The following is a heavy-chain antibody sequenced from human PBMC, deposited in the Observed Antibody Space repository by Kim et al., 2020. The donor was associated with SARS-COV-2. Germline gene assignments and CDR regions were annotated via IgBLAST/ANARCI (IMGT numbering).Heavy chain of an antibody. Sequence: SETLSLTCTVSGASISGYFWSWIRQPPGKGLEIIVYIRNDGSTTYNPPLHSRVTISADTSKNQISLTLSSVTAADTAVYYCARRRGLFGSGELDYWGQGILVTVSS. CDR3: ARRRGLFGSGELDY. J-gene: IGHJ4*02. CDR1: GASISGYF. D-gene: IGHD3-3*01. V-gene: IGHV4-59*01. CDR2: IRNDGST.